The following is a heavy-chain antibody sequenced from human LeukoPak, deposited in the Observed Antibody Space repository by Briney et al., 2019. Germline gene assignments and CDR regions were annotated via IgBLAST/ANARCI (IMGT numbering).Heavy chain of an antibody. J-gene: IGHJ6*02. Sequence: GGSLTLSCPASGFTFSRYAMSWVRQPAGKGREWVAAISGCGGSTYYADSVKGRFTISRDTSKNTLYLQMNSLRGGETAVCGCATVAFYSSGWYDPLYGIDVWGHGTPVTVSS. D-gene: IGHD6-19*01. CDR1: GFTFSRYA. CDR2: ISGCGGST. V-gene: IGHV3-23*01. CDR3: ATVAFYSSGWYDPLYGIDV.